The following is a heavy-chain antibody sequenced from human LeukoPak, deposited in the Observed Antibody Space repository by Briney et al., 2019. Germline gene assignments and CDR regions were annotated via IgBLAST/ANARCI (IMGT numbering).Heavy chain of an antibody. Sequence: GASVKVSCKASGGTFSSYAISWVRQAPGQGLEWMGGIIPIFGTANYAQKFQGRVTITADESTSTAYMELSSLRSEDTAVYYCARVGGGYSYSYLYYFDYWGQGTLVTVSS. J-gene: IGHJ4*02. V-gene: IGHV1-69*01. D-gene: IGHD5-18*01. CDR1: GGTFSSYA. CDR3: ARVGGGYSYSYLYYFDY. CDR2: IIPIFGTA.